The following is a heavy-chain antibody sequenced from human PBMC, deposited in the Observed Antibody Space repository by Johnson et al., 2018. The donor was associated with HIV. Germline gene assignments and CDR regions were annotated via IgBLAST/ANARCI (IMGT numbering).Heavy chain of an antibody. V-gene: IGHV3-11*04. CDR3: ARVQIISGFNWHYYESSIDAVDI. J-gene: IGHJ3*02. CDR1: GFTFSDYS. D-gene: IGHD3-22*01. Sequence: QVQLVESGGGVVQPGGSLRLSCAASGFTFSDYSMSWIRQAPAKGLEWVSYIRSSGSTIYYAESVKGRFTISRDNAKNSLYLQMNSLRAEDTAVYYCARVQIISGFNWHYYESSIDAVDIWGQGTMVTVSS. CDR2: IRSSGSTI.